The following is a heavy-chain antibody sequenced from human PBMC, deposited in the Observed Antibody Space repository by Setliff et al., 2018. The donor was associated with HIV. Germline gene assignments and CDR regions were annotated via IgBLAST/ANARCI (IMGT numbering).Heavy chain of an antibody. CDR1: NGSIRRSSSFY. V-gene: IGHV4-39*01. CDR2: IYYSGST. Sequence: PSETLSLTCTVSNGSIRRSSSFYRGLVRQPPGKGLEWIGSIYYSGSTYYNPSLKSQVTISVDTSKNQFSLKLSSVTAADTAVYYCARHVSARFDYWGQGTLVTVSS. D-gene: IGHD2-8*01. CDR3: ARHVSARFDY. J-gene: IGHJ4*02.